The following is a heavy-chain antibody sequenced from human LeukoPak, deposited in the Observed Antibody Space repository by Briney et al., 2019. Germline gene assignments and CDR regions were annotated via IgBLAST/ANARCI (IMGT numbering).Heavy chain of an antibody. Sequence: GGSLRLSCAASGFTFSSYAMSWVRQAPGQGLEWVSAISGSGGSTYYADSVKGRFTISRHNSKNTLYLQMNSLRAEDTAVYYFAKDPGPTYYDFWSGYIDYWGQGTLVTVSS. CDR2: ISGSGGST. CDR1: GFTFSSYA. J-gene: IGHJ4*02. V-gene: IGHV3-23*01. CDR3: AKDPGPTYYDFWSGYIDY. D-gene: IGHD3-3*01.